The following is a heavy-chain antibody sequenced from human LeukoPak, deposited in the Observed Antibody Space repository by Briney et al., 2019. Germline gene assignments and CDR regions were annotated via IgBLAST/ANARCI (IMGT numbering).Heavy chain of an antibody. CDR1: GFTVSSSH. V-gene: IGHV3-53*01. D-gene: IGHD3-16*01. CDR2: IYSDGSV. CDR3: ATWGSGMSVQ. Sequence: GGSLRLSCAASGFTVSSSHMSWVRQAPGKGLEWVSVIYSDGSVSYADSVKGRFTISRDNSKNTLYLQINSLRVEDTAVYYCATWGSGMSVQWGQGTLATVSS. J-gene: IGHJ4*02.